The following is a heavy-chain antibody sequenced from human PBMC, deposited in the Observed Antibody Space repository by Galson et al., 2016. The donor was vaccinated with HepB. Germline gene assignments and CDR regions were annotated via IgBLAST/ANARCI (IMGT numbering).Heavy chain of an antibody. D-gene: IGHD6-19*01. Sequence: SLRLSCAASGFPFGNHDMHWVRQAPHKGLEWLAVISYDGSDGAHADSVKGRFTISRDNTRNTLFLQMNSLKPEDTAIYYCASLHRGSYFDTWGQGTLVTVSS. CDR1: GFPFGNHD. J-gene: IGHJ4*02. CDR2: ISYDGSDG. V-gene: IGHV3-30*14. CDR3: ASLHRGSYFDT.